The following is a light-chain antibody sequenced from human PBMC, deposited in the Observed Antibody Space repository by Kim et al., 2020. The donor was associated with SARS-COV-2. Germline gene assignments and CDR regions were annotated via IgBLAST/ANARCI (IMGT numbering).Light chain of an antibody. CDR2: WAS. V-gene: IGKV4-1*01. CDR1: QSVLYSSNNKNY. Sequence: DIVMTQSPDSLAVSLGEGATINCKSNQSVLYSSNNKNYLAWYQQKPGQPPKLLIYWASTRESGVPDRFSGSGSGTDFTLTISSLQAGDVAVYYWQQYYKMPRTFGQGTKVDIK. J-gene: IGKJ1*01. CDR3: QQYYKMPRT.